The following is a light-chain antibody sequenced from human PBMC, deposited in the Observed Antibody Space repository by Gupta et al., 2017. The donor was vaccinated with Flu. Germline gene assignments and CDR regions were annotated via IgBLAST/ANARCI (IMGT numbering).Light chain of an antibody. V-gene: IGKV3-15*01. J-gene: IGKJ2*01. CDR2: GAS. CDR1: QSVSSN. CDR3: QQYNNWPLYT. Sequence: ERATLSCRASQSVSSNLAWYQQKPGQAPRLLIYGASTRATGIPARFSGSGSGTEFTLTISSLQSEDFAVYYCQQYNNWPLYTFGQGTKLESK.